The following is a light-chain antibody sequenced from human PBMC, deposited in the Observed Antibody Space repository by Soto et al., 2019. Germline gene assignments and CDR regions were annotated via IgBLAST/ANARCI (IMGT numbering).Light chain of an antibody. J-gene: IGLJ1*01. V-gene: IGLV2-8*01. CDR3: SSYAGTNNLGV. Sequence: QSSLSLPPSTSQYPGQTVTISCTGTSHDGGHYNYVSWYQQHPGKSPKPMIYEVSKRPSGVPDRFSGSKSGNTASLTVSGLQDEDEADYYCSSYAGTNNLGVYGTGTKVT. CDR1: SHDGGHYNY. CDR2: EVS.